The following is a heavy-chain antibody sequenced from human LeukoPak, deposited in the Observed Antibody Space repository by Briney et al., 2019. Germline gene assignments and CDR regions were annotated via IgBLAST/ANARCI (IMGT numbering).Heavy chain of an antibody. CDR2: IYSGGST. CDR1: GFTVSSNY. CDR3: ARGTVSKNYYYYMDV. J-gene: IGHJ6*03. D-gene: IGHD3-16*01. Sequence: GGSLRLSCAASGFTVSSNYMSWVRQAPGKGLEWVSVIYSGGSTYYADSVKGRFTISRDNSKNTLYLQMNSLRAEDTAVYYCARGTVSKNYYYYMDVWGKGTTVTVSS. V-gene: IGHV3-53*01.